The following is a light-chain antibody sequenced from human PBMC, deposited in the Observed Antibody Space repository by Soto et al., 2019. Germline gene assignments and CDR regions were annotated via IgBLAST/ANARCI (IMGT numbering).Light chain of an antibody. V-gene: IGKV3-15*01. Sequence: EIVMTHSPATLSVSPGERVTFSYRASQNVYNKLAWYQHKPGQAPRLLISGASTGATGVPPRFSGSGSGTDFTLTVNSLQSEDIAVYYCQQYHNWPVTFGGGTKVDIK. CDR2: GAS. CDR1: QNVYNK. J-gene: IGKJ4*01. CDR3: QQYHNWPVT.